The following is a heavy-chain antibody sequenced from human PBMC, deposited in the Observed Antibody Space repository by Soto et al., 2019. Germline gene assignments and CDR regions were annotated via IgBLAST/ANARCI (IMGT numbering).Heavy chain of an antibody. Sequence: GSLRLSCAASGFTFSSYAMHWVRQAPGKGLEWVAVISYDGSNKYYADSVKGRFTISRDNSKNTLYLQMNSLRAEDTAVYYCARGLGDDSSGYYYVGFDYWGQGTLVTVSS. V-gene: IGHV3-30-3*01. CDR3: ARGLGDDSSGYYYVGFDY. D-gene: IGHD3-22*01. CDR2: ISYDGSNK. CDR1: GFTFSSYA. J-gene: IGHJ4*02.